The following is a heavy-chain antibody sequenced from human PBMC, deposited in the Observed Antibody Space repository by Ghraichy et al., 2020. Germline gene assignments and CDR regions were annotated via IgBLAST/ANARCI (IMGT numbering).Heavy chain of an antibody. D-gene: IGHD6-6*01. Sequence: SCAASGFTFSSYSMNWVRQAPGKGLEWVSYISSSSSAIYYADSVKGRFTIYRDNAKNSLYLQMSSLRDEDTAVYYCARGVNINSSGRFDPWGQGTLVTVSS. CDR1: GFTFSSYS. CDR2: ISSSSSAI. CDR3: ARGVNINSSGRFDP. V-gene: IGHV3-48*02. J-gene: IGHJ5*02.